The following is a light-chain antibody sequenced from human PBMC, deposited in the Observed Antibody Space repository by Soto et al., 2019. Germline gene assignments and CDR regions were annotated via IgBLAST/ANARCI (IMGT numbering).Light chain of an antibody. J-gene: IGLJ2*01. CDR3: QVWDIDSDHVV. Sequence: SYELTQPPSVTVAPGQTARITCGGTNIGSKSVHWYQQRPGQAPVVVVYVDGSDRPSGIPERFSGSSSGMTATLTSGRVEAGDEADYYCQVWDIDSDHVVFGGGTKLTVL. CDR2: VDGS. V-gene: IGLV3-21*02. CDR1: NIGSKS.